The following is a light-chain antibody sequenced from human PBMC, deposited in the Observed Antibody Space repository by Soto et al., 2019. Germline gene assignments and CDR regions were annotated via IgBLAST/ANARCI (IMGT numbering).Light chain of an antibody. J-gene: IGKJ1*01. V-gene: IGKV3-15*01. CDR1: ENINRN. CDR2: GAS. CDR3: QQYYSTPWT. Sequence: EIVMTQSPATLSVSPGERVTLSCRASENINRNLVWYQKRPGQAPRLLIYGASTRATGIPARFSGSGSGTDFTLTISSLQAEDVAVYYCQQYYSTPWTFGQGTKVDI.